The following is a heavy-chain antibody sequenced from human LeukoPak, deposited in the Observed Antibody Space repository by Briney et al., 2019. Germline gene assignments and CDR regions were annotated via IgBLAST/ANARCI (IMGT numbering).Heavy chain of an antibody. J-gene: IGHJ3*02. D-gene: IGHD3-22*01. CDR1: GGSISSYY. Sequence: SETLSLTCTVSGGSISSYYWSWIRQPPGKGLEWIGYIYNSGSTNYNPSLKSRVTISVDMSKNQFSLKLRSVTAADTAVYYCARLQRITMNAFDIWGQGTMATVSS. CDR3: ARLQRITMNAFDI. CDR2: IYNSGST. V-gene: IGHV4-59*12.